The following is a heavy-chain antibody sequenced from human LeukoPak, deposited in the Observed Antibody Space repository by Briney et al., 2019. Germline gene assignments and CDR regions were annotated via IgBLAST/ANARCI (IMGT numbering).Heavy chain of an antibody. CDR3: ARVRSWDNYYFDY. V-gene: IGHV1-2*02. D-gene: IGHD6-13*01. CDR2: INPNSGGT. J-gene: IGHJ4*02. CDR1: GYTFTGYY. Sequence: AASVKVSCKASGYTFTGYYMHWVRQAPGQGLEWMGWINPNSGGTNYAQKFQGRVTMTRDTSISTAYMELSRLRSDDTAVYYCARVRSWDNYYFDYWGQGTLVTVSS.